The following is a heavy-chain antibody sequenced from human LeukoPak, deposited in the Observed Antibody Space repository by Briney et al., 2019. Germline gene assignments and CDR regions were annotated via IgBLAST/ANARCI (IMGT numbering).Heavy chain of an antibody. J-gene: IGHJ2*01. CDR3: ARQRTYYYGSGSYRYFDL. Sequence: PSETLSLTCSVSGGFNTHYYWSWIRQPPGKGLEWIGEINHSGSTNYNPSLKSRVTISVDTSKNQFSLKLSSVTAADTAVYYCARQRTYYYGSGSYRYFDLWGRGTLVTVSS. CDR2: INHSGST. CDR1: GGFNTHYY. V-gene: IGHV4-34*01. D-gene: IGHD3-10*01.